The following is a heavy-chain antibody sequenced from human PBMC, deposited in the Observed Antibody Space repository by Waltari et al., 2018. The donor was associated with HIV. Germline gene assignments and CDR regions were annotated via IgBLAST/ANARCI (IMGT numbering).Heavy chain of an antibody. Sequence: QVQLVESGGGVVQPGRSLRLSCAASSFTFSSYAMHWVRQAPGKGMEWGGVISYYVDNKYYADSVKGRFTISRDNSKTTLYLQMNSRRAEDTAVYYCAKGASGWSPGYWGQGTLVTVSS. CDR1: SFTFSSYA. CDR3: AKGASGWSPGY. J-gene: IGHJ4*02. D-gene: IGHD6-19*01. V-gene: IGHV3-30*18. CDR2: ISYYVDNK.